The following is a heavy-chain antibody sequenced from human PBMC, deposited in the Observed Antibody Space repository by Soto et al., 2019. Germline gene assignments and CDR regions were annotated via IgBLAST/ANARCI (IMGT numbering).Heavy chain of an antibody. D-gene: IGHD6-19*01. Sequence: SETLSLTCTVSGGSISSYYWSWIRQPPGKGLEWIGYIYYSGSTNYNPSLKSRVTISVDTSKNQFSLKLSSVTAADTAVYYCARHQPQSQWLVLVGENNWFDPWGQGTLVTVSS. J-gene: IGHJ5*02. V-gene: IGHV4-59*08. CDR3: ARHQPQSQWLVLVGENNWFDP. CDR1: GGSISSYY. CDR2: IYYSGST.